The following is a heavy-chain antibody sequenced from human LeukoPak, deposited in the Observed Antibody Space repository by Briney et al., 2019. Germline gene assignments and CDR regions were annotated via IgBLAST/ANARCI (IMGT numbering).Heavy chain of an antibody. J-gene: IGHJ6*03. Sequence: PSETLSLTCTVSGGSISSYYWSWIRQPPGKGLEWIGYIYYSGSTNYNPPLKSRVTISVDTSKNQFSLKLSSVTAADTAVYYCGRARDYDPPAFYYYYMDVWGKGTTVTVSS. CDR1: GGSISSYY. CDR2: IYYSGST. D-gene: IGHD4-17*01. CDR3: GRARDYDPPAFYYYYMDV. V-gene: IGHV4-59*01.